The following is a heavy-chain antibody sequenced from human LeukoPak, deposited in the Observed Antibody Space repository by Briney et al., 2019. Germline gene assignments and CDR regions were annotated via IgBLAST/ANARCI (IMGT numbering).Heavy chain of an antibody. J-gene: IGHJ4*02. CDR1: GFTFDDYG. CDR3: ARTSTLAYSSSCDY. Sequence: GGSLRLSCAASGFTFDDYGMSWVRQAPGKGLEWVSGINWNGGSTGYADSVKGRFTISRDNAKNSLYLQMNSLRAEDTALYYCARTSTLAYSSSCDYWGQGTLVTVSS. CDR2: INWNGGST. D-gene: IGHD6-6*01. V-gene: IGHV3-20*04.